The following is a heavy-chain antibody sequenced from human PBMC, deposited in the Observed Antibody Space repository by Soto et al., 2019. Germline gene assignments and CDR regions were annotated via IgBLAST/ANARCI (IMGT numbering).Heavy chain of an antibody. CDR3: MNYKSGWEY. D-gene: IGHD6-19*01. V-gene: IGHV4-39*01. CDR1: GVSISSRDYY. J-gene: IGHJ4*02. CDR2: ISYSGST. Sequence: QLQLQESGPGLVQPSETLSLTCTVSGVSISSRDYYWGWIRQPPGKGLEWIGMISYSGSTYYSPSLKGRVTISADTSNRLLFLRLSSVTAADTAVFHCMNYKSGWEYWGQGTVVTVSS.